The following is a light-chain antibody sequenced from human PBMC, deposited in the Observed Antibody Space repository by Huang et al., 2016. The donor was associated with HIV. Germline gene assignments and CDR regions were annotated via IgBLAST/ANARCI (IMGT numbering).Light chain of an antibody. V-gene: IGKV2-28*01. CDR3: MQALETPIT. CDR2: LGS. Sequence: DIVMTQSPLSLPVTPGEPASISCKSSQSLLHSNGYNYLDWYLQKPGQSPQLLISLGSNRASGVPDRFSGSGSGTDCTLKISRVEAEDVGVYYCMQALETPITFGQGTRLEIK. J-gene: IGKJ5*01. CDR1: QSLLHSNGYNY.